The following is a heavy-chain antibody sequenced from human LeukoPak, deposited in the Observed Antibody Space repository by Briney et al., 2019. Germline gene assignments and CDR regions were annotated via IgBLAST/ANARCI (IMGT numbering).Heavy chain of an antibody. CDR2: ITSGGSK. Sequence: PGGSLRLSCAASGFTFSSYTMTWVRQAPGKGLEWVSGITSGGSKYYSDSVKGRFTISRDNSKNSLYLQMNSLRAEDTAVYYCAKLPDSSGYHYFDYWGQGTLVTVSS. CDR1: GFTFSSYT. J-gene: IGHJ4*02. V-gene: IGHV3-23*01. CDR3: AKLPDSSGYHYFDY. D-gene: IGHD3-22*01.